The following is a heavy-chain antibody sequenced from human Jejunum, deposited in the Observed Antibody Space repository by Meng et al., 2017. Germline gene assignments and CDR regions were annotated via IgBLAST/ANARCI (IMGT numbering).Heavy chain of an antibody. Sequence: SETLSPTCTVPGGSISSYYWSWIRQPPGKGLEWTGSIYYSGTTYYNPSLKSRVTISVDTSKNQFSLKLSSVTAADTAVYYCARALATEYLERAYDIWGQGTMVTVSS. D-gene: IGHD2-2*02. CDR1: GGSISSYY. J-gene: IGHJ3*02. V-gene: IGHV4-59*01. CDR2: IYYSGTT. CDR3: ARALATEYLERAYDI.